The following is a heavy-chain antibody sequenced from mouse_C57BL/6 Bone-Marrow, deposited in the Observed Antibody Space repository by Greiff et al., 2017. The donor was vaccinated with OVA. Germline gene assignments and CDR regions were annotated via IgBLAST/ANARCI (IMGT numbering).Heavy chain of an antibody. J-gene: IGHJ3*01. D-gene: IGHD1-1*01. CDR3: ARTTVGFAY. CDR2: ISSGSSTI. CDR1: GFTFSDYG. Sequence: EVKVVESGGGLVKPGGSLKLSCAASGFTFSDYGMHWVRQAPEKGLEWVAYISSGSSTIYYADTVKGRFTISRDNAKNTLFLQMTSLRSEDTAMYYCARTTVGFAYWGQGTLVTVSA. V-gene: IGHV5-17*01.